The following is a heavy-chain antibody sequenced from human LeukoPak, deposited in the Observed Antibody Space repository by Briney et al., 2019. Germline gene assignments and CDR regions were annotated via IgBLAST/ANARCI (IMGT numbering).Heavy chain of an antibody. V-gene: IGHV4-31*03. J-gene: IGHJ3*02. D-gene: IGHD4-17*01. CDR2: IYYSGST. Sequence: SQTLSLTCTVSGGSISSGGYYWSWIRQHPGKGLEWIGYIYYSGSTYYNPSLKSRVTISVDTSKNQFSLKLSSVTAADTAVYYCAGLFATVTTADASDIWGQGTMVTVSS. CDR3: AGLFATVTTADASDI. CDR1: GGSISSGGYY.